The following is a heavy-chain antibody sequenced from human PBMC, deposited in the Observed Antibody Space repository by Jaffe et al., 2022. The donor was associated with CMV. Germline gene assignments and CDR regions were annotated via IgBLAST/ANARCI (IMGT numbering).Heavy chain of an antibody. Sequence: EVQLVESGGGLVQPGRSLRLSCAASGFTFDDYAMHWVRQAPGKGLEWVSGISWNSGSIGYADSVKGRFTISRDNAKNSLYLQMNSLRAEDTALYYCAKDMGWELLFAFDYWGQGTLVTVSS. CDR3: AKDMGWELLFAFDY. CDR1: GFTFDDYA. CDR2: ISWNSGSI. D-gene: IGHD1-26*01. J-gene: IGHJ4*02. V-gene: IGHV3-9*01.